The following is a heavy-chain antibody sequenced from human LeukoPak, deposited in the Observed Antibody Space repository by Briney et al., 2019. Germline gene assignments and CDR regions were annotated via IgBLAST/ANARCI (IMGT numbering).Heavy chain of an antibody. Sequence: GESLKISCQGSGYSFTSYWIGWVRQMPGKGLEWMGIIYPGDSDTRYSPSFQGQVTISADKSISTAYLQWSSLKASDTAMYYCARSDIVVVPAAIGSYYYYGMDVWGQGTTVTVSS. D-gene: IGHD2-2*02. CDR1: GYSFTSYW. CDR2: IYPGDSDT. CDR3: ARSDIVVVPAAIGSYYYYGMDV. V-gene: IGHV5-51*01. J-gene: IGHJ6*02.